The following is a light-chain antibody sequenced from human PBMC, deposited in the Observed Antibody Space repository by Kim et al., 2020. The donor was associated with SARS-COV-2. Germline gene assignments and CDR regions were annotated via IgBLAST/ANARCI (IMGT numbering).Light chain of an antibody. CDR1: SLRSYY. J-gene: IGLJ3*02. V-gene: IGLV3-19*01. Sequence: ALGQTVRITCQGDSLRSYYAGWYQQQPGQAPVLVIYGKNNRPSGIPDRFSGYSSGNTASLTITGAQAEDEADYYCNSRDSSGNHLVFGGGTQLTVL. CDR3: NSRDSSGNHLV. CDR2: GKN.